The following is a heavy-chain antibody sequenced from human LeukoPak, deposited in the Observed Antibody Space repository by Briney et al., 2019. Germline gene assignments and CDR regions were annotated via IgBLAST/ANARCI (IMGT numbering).Heavy chain of an antibody. J-gene: IGHJ6*02. Sequence: GGSLRLSCAASGFTFSSYAMNWVRQSPGKGLEGVSGISGNGVTRHYADSVKGRLTISRDNSKSTLYLQMSSLRAEDTAVYYCAKGESPQYMVRGVPYYYYVMDVWGQGTTVTVAS. V-gene: IGHV3-23*01. CDR2: ISGNGVTR. CDR1: GFTFSSYA. D-gene: IGHD3-10*01. CDR3: AKGESPQYMVRGVPYYYYVMDV.